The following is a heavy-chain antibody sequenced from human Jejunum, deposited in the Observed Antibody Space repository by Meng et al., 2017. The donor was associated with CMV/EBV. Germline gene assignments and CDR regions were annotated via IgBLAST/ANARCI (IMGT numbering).Heavy chain of an antibody. Sequence: SGFTFSSYAMHWVRHATGKGLGWVAVIPFDGNNEHYADSVKGRFTISRDNSKNTLYLQVNSLRLEDTGVYYCARGTGSGSWLIDSWGQGTLVTVSS. D-gene: IGHD6-13*01. CDR2: IPFDGNNE. J-gene: IGHJ4*02. CDR3: ARGTGSGSWLIDS. V-gene: IGHV3-30*04. CDR1: GFTFSSYA.